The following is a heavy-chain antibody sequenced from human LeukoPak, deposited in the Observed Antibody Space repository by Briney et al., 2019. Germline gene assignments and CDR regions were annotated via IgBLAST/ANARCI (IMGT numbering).Heavy chain of an antibody. V-gene: IGHV3-23*01. D-gene: IGHD6-13*01. CDR1: GFTFSSYA. CDR3: AKGSYSSSWYAYYFDY. Sequence: TGGSLRLSCAASGFTFSSYAMSWVRQAPGKGLEWVSAISGSGGSTYYADSVKGRFTISRDNSKNTLYLQMNSLRAEDTAVYYCAKGSYSSSWYAYYFDYWGQGTLVTVSS. J-gene: IGHJ4*02. CDR2: ISGSGGST.